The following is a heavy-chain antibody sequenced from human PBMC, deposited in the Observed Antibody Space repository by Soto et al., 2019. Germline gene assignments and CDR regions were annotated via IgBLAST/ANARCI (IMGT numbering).Heavy chain of an antibody. J-gene: IGHJ6*02. D-gene: IGHD5-18*01. CDR2: IFYSGST. CDR3: AGRCSGGYSYGFYYYCKDV. CDR1: GDSISSSSYY. V-gene: IGHV4-39*01. Sequence: TETLSLTCTVSGDSISSSSYYCGGIRQPPGKGLEWIGSIFYSGSTYYNPSLKSRVTISVDTSKNQFSLKLSSVTAADTAVYYCAGRCSGGYSYGFYYYCKDVWAQGTKVT.